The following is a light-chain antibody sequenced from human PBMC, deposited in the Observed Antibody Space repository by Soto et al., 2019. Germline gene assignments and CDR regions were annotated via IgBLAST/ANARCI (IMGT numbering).Light chain of an antibody. CDR2: GTS. J-gene: IGKJ4*01. CDR1: QSISTY. Sequence: DIQMTQSPCSLSASVGDRITLTCRASQSISTYLNWYQHKPGEAPKRLIYGTSTLQSGVPSRFSGRGSGTAFTLTISSLQPEDFATYYCKQSYTAPPTFGGGTKVET. V-gene: IGKV1-39*01. CDR3: KQSYTAPPT.